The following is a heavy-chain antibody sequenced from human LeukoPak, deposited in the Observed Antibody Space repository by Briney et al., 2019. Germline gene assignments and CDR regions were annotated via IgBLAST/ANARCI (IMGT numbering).Heavy chain of an antibody. Sequence: GGSLRLSCAASGFTFSSYAISWVRQAPGKGLEWVSAISGSGGSTYYADSVKGRFTVSRDNSKTTLSLQMNSLRAEDTAVYYCAKDVSGWSLFYYGMDVWGQGTTVTVSS. V-gene: IGHV3-23*01. CDR1: GFTFSSYA. CDR2: ISGSGGST. CDR3: AKDVSGWSLFYYGMDV. J-gene: IGHJ6*02. D-gene: IGHD6-19*01.